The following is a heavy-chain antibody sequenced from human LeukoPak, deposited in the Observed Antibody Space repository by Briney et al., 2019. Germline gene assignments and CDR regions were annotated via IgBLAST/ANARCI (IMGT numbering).Heavy chain of an antibody. V-gene: IGHV3-66*02. CDR2: IYSGGST. CDR3: ARYDSSSWYLGKTQD. J-gene: IGHJ4*02. D-gene: IGHD6-13*01. CDR1: GFTVSNNY. Sequence: GGSLRLSCAASGFTVSNNYMSWVRQAPGKGLEWVSVIYSGGSTYYADSVKGRFAISRDNSKNMLYLQMNGLRAEDTAVYYCARYDSSSWYLGKTQDWGQGTLVTVSS.